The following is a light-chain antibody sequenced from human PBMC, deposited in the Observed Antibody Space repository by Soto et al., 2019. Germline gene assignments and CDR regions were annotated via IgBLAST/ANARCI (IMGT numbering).Light chain of an antibody. V-gene: IGKV3-15*01. CDR3: QQTYTFPWT. J-gene: IGKJ1*01. CDR1: QSINSN. CDR2: RAS. Sequence: IVMTQSPATLSVSPGERATLSCRASQSINSNLAWYQQKPGQAPRLLMFRASIRATGFPARFSGSGSGTEFNITISGLQPEDSATYYCQQTYTFPWTFGQGTRVDIK.